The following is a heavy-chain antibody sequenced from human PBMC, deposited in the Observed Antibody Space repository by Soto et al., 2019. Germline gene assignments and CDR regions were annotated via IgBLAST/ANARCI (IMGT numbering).Heavy chain of an antibody. J-gene: IGHJ5*02. CDR2: ISGSGGSA. CDR3: AKSLAVAGSRWFDP. Sequence: PGGSLRLSCAASGFTFSSYAMSWVRQAPGKGLEWVSAISGSGGSAYYADSVKGRFTISRDNSKNTLYLQMNSLRAEDTAVYYCAKSLAVAGSRWFDPWGQGTLVTVSS. CDR1: GFTFSSYA. V-gene: IGHV3-23*01. D-gene: IGHD6-19*01.